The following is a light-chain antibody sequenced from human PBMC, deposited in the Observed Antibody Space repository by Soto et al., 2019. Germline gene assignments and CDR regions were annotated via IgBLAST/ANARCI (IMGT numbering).Light chain of an antibody. Sequence: DIRMTQSPSSLSASVGDRVNITCRASQGIRNYLAWYQQKPGKVPTLLIYAASTLQSGVPSRFGGSGSGTDFTLTISSLQPEDVATYYCQKYNSAPPLAFGGGTKVEIK. CDR3: QKYNSAPPLA. CDR2: AAS. CDR1: QGIRNY. V-gene: IGKV1-27*01. J-gene: IGKJ4*01.